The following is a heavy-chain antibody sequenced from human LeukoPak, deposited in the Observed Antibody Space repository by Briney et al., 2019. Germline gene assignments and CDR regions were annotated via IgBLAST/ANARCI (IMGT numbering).Heavy chain of an antibody. CDR3: ARSLAGPRARPSDY. D-gene: IGHD6-19*01. Sequence: SETLSLTCTVSGGSIRSSNYYWGWIRQPPGRVLEWIGIIYYSGSTYYTPSLKSRGTISVATSKNQPSLKLNSVTAADTAVYYCARSLAGPRARPSDYWGQGILVTVSS. J-gene: IGHJ4*02. V-gene: IGHV4-39*01. CDR1: GGSIRSSNYY. CDR2: IYYSGST.